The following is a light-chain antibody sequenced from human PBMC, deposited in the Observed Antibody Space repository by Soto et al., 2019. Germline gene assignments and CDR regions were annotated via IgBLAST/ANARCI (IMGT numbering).Light chain of an antibody. CDR3: QQYGSSPLT. CDR2: AAS. J-gene: IGKJ4*01. CDR1: QSVSSNY. V-gene: IGKV3-20*01. Sequence: EILLTQSPGTLSLSPGERATLSSRASQSVSSNYLAWYQQKAGQAPRLLIYAASSRATGIPDRFTGSGSGTDFTLTISRLEPEDFAVYYCQQYGSSPLTFGGGTKVDIK.